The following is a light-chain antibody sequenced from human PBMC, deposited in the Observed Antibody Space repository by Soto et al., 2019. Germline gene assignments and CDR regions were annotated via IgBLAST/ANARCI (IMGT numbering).Light chain of an antibody. V-gene: IGKV3-20*01. J-gene: IGKJ5*01. Sequence: EIVLTQSPGTLSLSPGERATLSCRASQSVSNNYLAWYQQKPGQAPRLLIYGASNRATGIPDRFSGSGSGTDFSLKISRVEAEDVGTYYCMQALQSLTFGQGTRLEIK. CDR1: QSVSNNY. CDR2: GAS. CDR3: MQALQSLT.